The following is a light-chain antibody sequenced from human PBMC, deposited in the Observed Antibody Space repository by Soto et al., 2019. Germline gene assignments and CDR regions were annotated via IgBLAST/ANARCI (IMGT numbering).Light chain of an antibody. CDR2: GAS. Sequence: EIAMTQSPATLSVSPGERATLSCRASQSVSSNLAWYQQKPGQAPRLLIYGASTRATGIPARFSGSGSGTEFTLTISSLQSEDFAVYYCQQYNNWPPINFGQGTRLEI. CDR1: QSVSSN. J-gene: IGKJ5*01. V-gene: IGKV3-15*01. CDR3: QQYNNWPPIN.